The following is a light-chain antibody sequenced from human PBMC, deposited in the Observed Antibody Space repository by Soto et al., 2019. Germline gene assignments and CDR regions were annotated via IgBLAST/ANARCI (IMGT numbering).Light chain of an antibody. CDR2: GAS. V-gene: IGKV3-15*01. J-gene: IGKJ3*01. Sequence: EIVMTQSPATLSVSPGERATLSCRASQSISINLAWYQQKPGQAPRLLIYGASTRATGIPATFSGSGSGTEFTLTISSLQSEDFAVYYCQQYNNWPFTFGPGTKVDIK. CDR3: QQYNNWPFT. CDR1: QSISIN.